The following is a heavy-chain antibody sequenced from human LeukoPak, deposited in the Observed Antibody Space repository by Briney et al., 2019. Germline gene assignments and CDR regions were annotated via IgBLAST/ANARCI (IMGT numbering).Heavy chain of an antibody. CDR2: INPNSGAT. Sequence: ASVKVSCKASGYTFTGYYMHWVRQAPGQGLEWMGWINPNSGATNSAQKFQGRVTMTRDTSISTAYMEVSRLKSDGTAVYYCARDIVMVTYWFDPWGQGTLVTVSS. D-gene: IGHD5-18*01. CDR1: GYTFTGYY. J-gene: IGHJ5*02. V-gene: IGHV1-2*02. CDR3: ARDIVMVTYWFDP.